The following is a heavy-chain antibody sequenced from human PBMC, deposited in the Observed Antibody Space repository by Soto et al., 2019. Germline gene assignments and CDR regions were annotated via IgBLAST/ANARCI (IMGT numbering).Heavy chain of an antibody. CDR3: ARDGSSSWYEGNWFDP. CDR2: IYYSGSI. D-gene: IGHD6-13*01. J-gene: IGHJ5*02. CDR1: GGSVSSGSYY. Sequence: SETLSLTCTVSGGSVSSGSYYWSWIRQPPGKGLEWIGYIYYSGSINYNPSLKSRVTISVDTSKNQFSLKLSSVTAADTAVYYCARDGSSSWYEGNWFDPWGQGTLVTVSS. V-gene: IGHV4-61*01.